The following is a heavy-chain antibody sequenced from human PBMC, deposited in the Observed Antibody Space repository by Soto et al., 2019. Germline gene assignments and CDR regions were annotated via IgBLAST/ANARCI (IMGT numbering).Heavy chain of an antibody. J-gene: IGHJ4*02. V-gene: IGHV3-7*01. CDR1: GITTSNYW. CDR3: VTGYHADH. CDR2: IKQDGSEK. Sequence: EVQLVESGGAVVQPGESLRLSCAASGITTSNYWMGWVRQAPGKGLDWVAAIKQDGSEKYYGDALRGRFTISRDNAINSLYLQMSSLRADDTAVYFCVTGYHADHWGQGTLVTVSS. D-gene: IGHD2-2*01.